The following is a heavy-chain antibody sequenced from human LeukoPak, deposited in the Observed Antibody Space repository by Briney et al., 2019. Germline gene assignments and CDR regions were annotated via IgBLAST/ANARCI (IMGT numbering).Heavy chain of an antibody. D-gene: IGHD5-24*01. CDR1: GYSFTNYN. V-gene: IGHV1-46*01. Sequence: ASVKVSCKTSGYSFTNYNLHWVRQAPGQRLEGMGIIKPSGGDTNYAQKFQGRVLMTRDTSTRTAYLELSSLKAEDTAVYYCARVRDGYNDAYDIWGQGTVDTVSS. J-gene: IGHJ3*02. CDR3: ARVRDGYNDAYDI. CDR2: IKPSGGDT.